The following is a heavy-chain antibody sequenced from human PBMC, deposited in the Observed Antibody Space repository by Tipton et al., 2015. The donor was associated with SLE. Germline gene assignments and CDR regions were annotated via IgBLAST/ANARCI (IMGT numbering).Heavy chain of an antibody. Sequence: SLRLSCAASGFTFSGSAVHWVRQASGKGLEWVARIRSKANSYATAYAASVKGRFTISRDDSKNTAYLEMNRLRAEDTAVYYCAKNRYGGISQSYFDNWGQGTLVTVS. CDR3: AKNRYGGISQSYFDN. D-gene: IGHD4-23*01. CDR1: GFTFSGSA. V-gene: IGHV3-73*01. J-gene: IGHJ4*02. CDR2: IRSKANSYAT.